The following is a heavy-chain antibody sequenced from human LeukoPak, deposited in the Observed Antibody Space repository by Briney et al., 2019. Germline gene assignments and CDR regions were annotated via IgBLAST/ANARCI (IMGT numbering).Heavy chain of an antibody. V-gene: IGHV3-11*01. CDR1: GFTFSDYY. J-gene: IGHJ4*02. CDR2: ISSSGSTI. CDR3: ARAVSGVPRCYFDY. D-gene: IGHD3-16*01. Sequence: GGSLRLSCAASGFTFSDYYMSWIRQAPGKGLEWVSYISSSGSTIYYADSVKGRFTISRDNAKNSLYLQMNSLGAEDTAVYYCARAVSGVPRCYFDYWGQGTLVTVSS.